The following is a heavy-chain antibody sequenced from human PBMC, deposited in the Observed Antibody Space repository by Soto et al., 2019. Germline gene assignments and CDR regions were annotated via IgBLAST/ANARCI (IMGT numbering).Heavy chain of an antibody. CDR2: MYNTGST. Sequence: SDTLSLTCTVIGRPISGNYWRWIGQPPGKGLEWVGYMYNTGSTVYNPSFKSRVTISVDTSKNQFSLKLNSVTAADTAVYYCARDLWGYCGTDCYPLDVWGQGTTVS. D-gene: IGHD2-21*02. CDR3: ARDLWGYCGTDCYPLDV. CDR1: GRPISGNY. J-gene: IGHJ6*02. V-gene: IGHV4-59*01.